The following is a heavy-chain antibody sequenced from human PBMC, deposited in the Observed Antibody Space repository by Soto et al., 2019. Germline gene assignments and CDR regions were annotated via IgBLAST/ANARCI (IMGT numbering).Heavy chain of an antibody. D-gene: IGHD5-18*01. CDR2: IYSGGST. CDR3: ARNSRFDTHMVY. J-gene: IGHJ4*02. V-gene: IGHV3-66*01. CDR1: GFTVSSNY. Sequence: EVQLVESGGGLVQPGGSLRLSCAASGFTVSSNYMSWVRQAPGKGLEWVSVIYSGGSTYYADSVKGRFTISRDKSKSTLYLQMNSLRVEDTAVYYCARNSRFDTHMVYWGQGTLVTVSS.